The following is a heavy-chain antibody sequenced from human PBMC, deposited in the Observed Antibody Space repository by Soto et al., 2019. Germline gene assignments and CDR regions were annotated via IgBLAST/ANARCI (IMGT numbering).Heavy chain of an antibody. J-gene: IGHJ4*02. D-gene: IGHD3-3*01. CDR2: ISSSSSDI. CDR3: ARGFDFWSGYYSPFDY. V-gene: IGHV3-21*01. Sequence: EVQLVESGGGLVKPGGSLRLSCAASGFTFSSYSMNWVRQAPGKGLEWVSSISSSSSDIYYADSVKGRFTISRDNAKNSLYLQMNSLRAEDTAVYYCARGFDFWSGYYSPFDYWGQGTLVTVSS. CDR1: GFTFSSYS.